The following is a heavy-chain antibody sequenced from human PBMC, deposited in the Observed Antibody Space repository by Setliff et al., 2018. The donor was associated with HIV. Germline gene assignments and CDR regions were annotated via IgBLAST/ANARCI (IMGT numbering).Heavy chain of an antibody. Sequence: PSETLSLTCTVSGGSISSGDYYWSWIRQPPGKGQEWIGYIYYSGSTYYNPSLRSRVTISLDTSKNQFSLKLSSVTAADTTVYFCARVRRDGNSFDDWGQGTLVTVSS. J-gene: IGHJ4*02. D-gene: IGHD4-4*01. CDR3: ARVRRDGNSFDD. CDR2: IYYSGST. CDR1: GGSISSGDYY. V-gene: IGHV4-30-4*08.